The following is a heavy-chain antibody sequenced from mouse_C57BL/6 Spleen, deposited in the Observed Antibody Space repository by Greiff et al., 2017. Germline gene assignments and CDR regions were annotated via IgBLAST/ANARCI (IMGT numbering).Heavy chain of an antibody. CDR2: INPNNGGT. Sequence: EVQLQQSGPELVKPGASVKIPCKASGYTFTDYNMDWVKQSHGKSLEWIGDINPNNGGTIYNQKFKGKATLTVDKSSSTAYMELRSLTSEDTAVYYCARRVELRPLFDYWGQGTTLTVSS. V-gene: IGHV1-18*01. CDR1: GYTFTDYN. D-gene: IGHD3-2*02. CDR3: ARRVELRPLFDY. J-gene: IGHJ2*01.